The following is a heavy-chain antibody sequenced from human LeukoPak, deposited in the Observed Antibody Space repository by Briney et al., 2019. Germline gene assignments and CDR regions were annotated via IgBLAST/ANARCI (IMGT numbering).Heavy chain of an antibody. D-gene: IGHD3-22*01. CDR1: GGSVSSSNYY. Sequence: SETLSLTCTVSGGSVSSSNYYWSWIRQPPGKGLEWIGYIYYSGSTNYNPSLKSRVTISVDTSKNQFSLKLSSVTAADTAVYYCARREGSSGYYWGQGTLVTVSS. CDR2: IYYSGST. J-gene: IGHJ4*02. CDR3: ARREGSSGYY. V-gene: IGHV4-61*01.